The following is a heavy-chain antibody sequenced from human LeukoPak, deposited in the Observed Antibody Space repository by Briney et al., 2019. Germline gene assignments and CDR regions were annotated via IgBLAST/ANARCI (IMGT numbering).Heavy chain of an antibody. V-gene: IGHV3-7*01. CDR2: IKQDGSEK. CDR1: GFTFSSYW. Sequence: GGSLRLSCAASGFTFSSYWMSWVRQAPGKGLEWVANIKQDGSEKYYVGSVKGRFTISRDNAKNSLYLQMNSLRAEDTAVYYCARHPAMEWYYYYYMDVWGKGTTVTVSS. CDR3: ARHPAMEWYYYYYMDV. D-gene: IGHD5-18*01. J-gene: IGHJ6*03.